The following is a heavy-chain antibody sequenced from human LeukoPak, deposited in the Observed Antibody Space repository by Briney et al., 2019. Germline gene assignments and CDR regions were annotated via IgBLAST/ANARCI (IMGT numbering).Heavy chain of an antibody. J-gene: IGHJ4*02. CDR2: IYPGDSDT. CDR3: ARFTDCSSISCYPFDY. V-gene: IGHV5-51*01. D-gene: IGHD2-2*01. Sequence: GASLKISCKGSGYSFTSYWIGWVRQMPGKGLEWMGIIYPGDSDTRYSPSFQGQVTISADKSISTAYLQWSSLKASDTAMYYCARFTDCSSISCYPFDYWGQGTLVTVSS. CDR1: GYSFTSYW.